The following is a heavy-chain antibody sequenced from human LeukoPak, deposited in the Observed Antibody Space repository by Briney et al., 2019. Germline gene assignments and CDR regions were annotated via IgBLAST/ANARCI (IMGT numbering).Heavy chain of an antibody. J-gene: IGHJ3*02. CDR3: ARGPNYYDSSEDAFDI. CDR2: INAGNGNT. V-gene: IGHV1-3*01. CDR1: GYTFTSYA. Sequence: ASVKVSCKASGYTFTSYAMHWVRQAPGQRLEWMGWINAGNGNTKYSQKFQGRVTITRDTSASTAYMELSSLRSEDTAVYYCARGPNYYDSSEDAFDIWGQGTMVTVSS. D-gene: IGHD3-22*01.